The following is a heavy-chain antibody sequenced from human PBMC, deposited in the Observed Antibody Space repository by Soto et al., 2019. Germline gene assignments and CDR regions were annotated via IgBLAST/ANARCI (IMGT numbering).Heavy chain of an antibody. Sequence: SETLSLTCAVDGGSFSGYYWSWIRQPPGKGLEWIGEINHSGSTNYNPSLKSRVTISVDTSKNQFSLKLSSVTAADTAVYYCAGSYYYDSSGYQTGGWFDPWGQGTLVTVSS. CDR2: INHSGST. D-gene: IGHD3-22*01. J-gene: IGHJ5*02. CDR1: GGSFSGYY. CDR3: AGSYYYDSSGYQTGGWFDP. V-gene: IGHV4-34*01.